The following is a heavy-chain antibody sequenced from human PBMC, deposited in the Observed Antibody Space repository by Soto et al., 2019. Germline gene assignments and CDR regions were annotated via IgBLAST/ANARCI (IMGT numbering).Heavy chain of an antibody. CDR3: ARDPLWGTAMVLWYFDL. D-gene: IGHD5-18*01. J-gene: IGHJ2*01. CDR2: ISYEGSNK. CDR1: GFTFNNYA. V-gene: IGHV3-30-3*01. Sequence: QVQLVESGGGVVQPGRSLRLSCAASGFTFNNYAMHWVRQAPGKGLEWVALISYEGSNKYYADSVKGRFTISRDNSKNTLYLQMNSLRAEDTAVYYCARDPLWGTAMVLWYFDLWGRGTLVTVSS.